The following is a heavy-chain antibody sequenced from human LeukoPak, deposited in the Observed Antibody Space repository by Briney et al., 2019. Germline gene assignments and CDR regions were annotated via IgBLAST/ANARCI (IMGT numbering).Heavy chain of an antibody. CDR1: GGSISSGGYY. D-gene: IGHD3-22*01. CDR3: ASKYYYDSSGYLGYFDY. V-gene: IGHV4-31*03. Sequence: TLSLTCTVSGGSISSGGYYWSWIRQHPGTGLEWIGYIYYSGSTYYNPSLKSRVTISVDTSKNQFSLKLSSVTAADTAVYYCASKYYYDSSGYLGYFDYWGQGTLVTVSS. CDR2: IYYSGST. J-gene: IGHJ4*02.